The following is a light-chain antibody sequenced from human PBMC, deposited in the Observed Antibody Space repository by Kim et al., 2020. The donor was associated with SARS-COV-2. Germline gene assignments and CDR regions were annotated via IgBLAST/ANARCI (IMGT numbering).Light chain of an antibody. CDR1: QSVSSN. J-gene: IGKJ2*03. Sequence: SPGERATLSCRASQSVSSNLAWYQQNPGQAPRLLIYGASTRATGIPARFSGSGSGTEFTLTISSLQSEDFAVYYCQQYNNWTPRYSFGQGTKLEI. CDR2: GAS. V-gene: IGKV3-15*01. CDR3: QQYNNWTPRYS.